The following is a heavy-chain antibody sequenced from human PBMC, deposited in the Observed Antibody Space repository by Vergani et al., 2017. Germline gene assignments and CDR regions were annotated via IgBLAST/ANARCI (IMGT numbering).Heavy chain of an antibody. CDR2: LCPSGST. CDR1: GAPISYWC. V-gene: IGHV4-4*07. CDR3: ASGAGPFDI. J-gene: IGHJ4*02. Sequence: QVQMQESGPGLVKTSETLSLTCSASGAPISYWCWSWLRQPAGKGLEWIGRLCPSGSTNYKPSLKSRVTISIDTSKNQFSLKLPAVTAADTAVYYCASGAGPFDIWGRGTLVTVSS. D-gene: IGHD7-27*01.